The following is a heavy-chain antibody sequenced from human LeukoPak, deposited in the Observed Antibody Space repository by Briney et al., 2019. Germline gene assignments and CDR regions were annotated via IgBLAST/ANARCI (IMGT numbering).Heavy chain of an antibody. CDR2: ISGSGGST. CDR3: AKDREVVAATFDFDY. Sequence: GGSLRLSCAASGFTFSSYAMSWVRQAPGRGLGWVSAISGSGGSTYYADSVKGRFTISRDNSKNTLYLQMNSLRAEDTAVYYCAKDREVVAATFDFDYWGQGTLVTVSS. D-gene: IGHD2-15*01. CDR1: GFTFSSYA. J-gene: IGHJ4*02. V-gene: IGHV3-23*01.